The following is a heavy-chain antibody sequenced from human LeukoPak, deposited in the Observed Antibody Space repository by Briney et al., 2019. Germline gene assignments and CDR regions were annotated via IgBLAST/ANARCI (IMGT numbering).Heavy chain of an antibody. D-gene: IGHD3-3*01. CDR1: GFTFSSYS. J-gene: IGHJ5*02. V-gene: IGHV3-21*04. CDR3: AKDSSFWSGPNNWFDP. Sequence: PGGSLRLSCAASGFTFSSYSMNWVRQAPGKGLEWVSSISSSSSYIYYADSVKGRFTISRDNAKNSLYLQMNSLRAEDTAVYYCAKDSSFWSGPNNWFDPWGQGTLVTVSS. CDR2: ISSSSSYI.